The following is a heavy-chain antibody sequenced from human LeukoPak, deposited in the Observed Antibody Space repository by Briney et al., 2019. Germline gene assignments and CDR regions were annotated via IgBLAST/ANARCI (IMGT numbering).Heavy chain of an antibody. CDR2: IYYSGST. D-gene: IGHD3-3*01. Sequence: SETLSLTCTVSGGSISSYYWSWIRQPPGKGLEWIGYIYYSGSTNYNPSLKSRVTISVDTSKNQFSLKLSSVTAADTAVYYCARGPYRSLRFLGNYYYMDVWGKGTTVTVSS. CDR3: ARGPYRSLRFLGNYYYMDV. V-gene: IGHV4-59*01. CDR1: GGSISSYY. J-gene: IGHJ6*03.